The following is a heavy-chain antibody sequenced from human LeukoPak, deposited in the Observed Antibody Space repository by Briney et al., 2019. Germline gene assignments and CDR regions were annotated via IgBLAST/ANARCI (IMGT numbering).Heavy chain of an antibody. CDR3: VREYFGGYDY. CDR1: RFRFSVYY. Sequence: GGSLRLSCAASRFRFSVYYMAWVRQAPGKGLEWVGLSRNKENRYSTEYGASVKGRVTISRDDSKNLMYLEMKSLKSEDTAVYYCVREYFGGYDYWGQGTLVTVSS. V-gene: IGHV3-72*01. J-gene: IGHJ4*02. D-gene: IGHD2-15*01. CDR2: SRNKENRYST.